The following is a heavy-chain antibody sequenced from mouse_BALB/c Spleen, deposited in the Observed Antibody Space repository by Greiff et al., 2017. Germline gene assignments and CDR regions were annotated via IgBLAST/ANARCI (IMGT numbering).Heavy chain of an antibody. CDR1: GFSLTSYG. Sequence: VHLVESGPGLVQPSQSLSITCTVSGFSLTSYGVHWVRQSPGKGLEWLGVIWSGGSTDYNAAFISRLSISKDNSKSQVFFKMNSLQANDTAIYYCARDYYYGSRASYAMDYWGQGTSVTVSS. CDR2: IWSGGST. V-gene: IGHV2-2*02. D-gene: IGHD1-1*01. CDR3: ARDYYYGSRASYAMDY. J-gene: IGHJ4*01.